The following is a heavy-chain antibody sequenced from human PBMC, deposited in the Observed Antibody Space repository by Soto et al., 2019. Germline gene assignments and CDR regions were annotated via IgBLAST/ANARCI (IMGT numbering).Heavy chain of an antibody. D-gene: IGHD1-1*01. J-gene: IGHJ6*02. CDR3: ARGRDEYKLGNV. CDR2: IHPSGST. V-gene: IGHV4-34*01. Sequence: LSLTCAVSGGSLSDYYWPWIRQSPGKGLEWIGEIHPSGSTYYNPSLRRRVTISVDTSKNQFSLKLTSLTAADTAIYYCARGRDEYKLGNVWGHGTTVTVSS. CDR1: GGSLSDYY.